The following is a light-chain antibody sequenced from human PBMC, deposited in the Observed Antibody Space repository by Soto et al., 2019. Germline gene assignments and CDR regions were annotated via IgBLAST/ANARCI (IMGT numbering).Light chain of an antibody. J-gene: IGLJ2*01. CDR3: CSYTSIGTLV. V-gene: IGLV2-14*01. CDR2: DVS. Sequence: QSVLTQPASVSGSPGQSITISCTGTSSDVGGYDYAPWCQQHPGKAPKLIIYDVSNRPSGVSNRFSGSKSGNTASLTISGLQAEDEADYYCCSYTSIGTLVFGGGTKVTVL. CDR1: SSDVGGYDY.